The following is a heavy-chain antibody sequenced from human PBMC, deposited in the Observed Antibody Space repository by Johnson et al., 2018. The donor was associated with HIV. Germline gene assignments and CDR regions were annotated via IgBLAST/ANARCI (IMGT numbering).Heavy chain of an antibody. CDR3: ARILLDNSGWPRGAFDI. D-gene: IGHD6-19*01. V-gene: IGHV3-20*04. CDR1: GFTFDDYG. J-gene: IGHJ3*02. Sequence: EVQLVESGGGLVQPGGSLRLSCAASGFTFDDYGMNWVRQGPGKGLEWVSGINWDGGSTGSADSVKGRFTISRDNAKNSLYLQMNSLRAEDTAVYYCARILLDNSGWPRGAFDIWGQGTMVTVSS. CDR2: INWDGGST.